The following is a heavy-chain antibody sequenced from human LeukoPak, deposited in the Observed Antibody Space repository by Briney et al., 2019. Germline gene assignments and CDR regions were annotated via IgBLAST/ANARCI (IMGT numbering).Heavy chain of an antibody. CDR3: ARVPDIAADY. V-gene: IGHV1-2*02. D-gene: IGHD5-12*01. CDR2: INPNSGGT. Sequence: VASVKVSCKASGYTFTDYYINWVRQAPGQGLEWMGWINPNSGGTNYAQKFQGRVTMTRDTSISTVYVELNGLTSDDTAAYYCARVPDIAADYWGQGTLVTVSS. CDR1: GYTFTDYY. J-gene: IGHJ4*02.